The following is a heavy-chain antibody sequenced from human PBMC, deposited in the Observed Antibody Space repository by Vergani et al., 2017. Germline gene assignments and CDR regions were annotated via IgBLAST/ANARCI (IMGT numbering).Heavy chain of an antibody. CDR3: ARVAGRRKDAFDI. CDR2: IIPTLGTA. D-gene: IGHD1-1*01. Sequence: QVQLVQSGAEVKKPGSSVKVSCKASGGTFSSYAISWVRQAPGQGLEWMGRIIPTLGTANYAQKFQGRVTMTTDTSTSTAYMELRSLRSDDTAVYYCARVAGRRKDAFDIWGQGTMVTVSS. V-gene: IGHV1-69*04. J-gene: IGHJ3*02. CDR1: GGTFSSYA.